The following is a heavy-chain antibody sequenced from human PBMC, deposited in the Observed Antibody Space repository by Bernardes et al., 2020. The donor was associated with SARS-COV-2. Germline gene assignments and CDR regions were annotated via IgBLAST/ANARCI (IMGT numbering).Heavy chain of an antibody. CDR1: GGSIRSGGYY. D-gene: IGHD3-10*01. V-gene: IGHV4-31*03. Sequence: SETLTLTCTVSGGSIRSGGYYWSWIRQHPGKGLEWIGYLYYRGRTYYNPSLKSRVTISVDTSKNQFSLKLSSVTAADTAVYYCARDRGSPYYYYYGMDVWGQGTTVTVSS. J-gene: IGHJ6*02. CDR2: LYYRGRT. CDR3: ARDRGSPYYYYYGMDV.